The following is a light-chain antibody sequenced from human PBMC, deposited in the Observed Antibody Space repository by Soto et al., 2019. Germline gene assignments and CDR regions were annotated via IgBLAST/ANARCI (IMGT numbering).Light chain of an antibody. Sequence: QSVLTQPASVSGSPGQSSTISCTGTSSDVGGYNFVSWYQQKRGKAPKLLIYEVTHQTSGISDRFSGSKSGNTASLTISGLQDEDEASYYCCSYARNRLYVFGSGTKVTVL. J-gene: IGLJ1*01. CDR2: EVT. CDR1: SSDVGGYNF. CDR3: CSYARNRLYV. V-gene: IGLV2-14*01.